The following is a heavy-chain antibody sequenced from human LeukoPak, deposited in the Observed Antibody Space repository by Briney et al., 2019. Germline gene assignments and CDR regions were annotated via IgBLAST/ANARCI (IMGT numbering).Heavy chain of an antibody. CDR2: IYYSGST. CDR1: GCSISSHY. J-gene: IGHJ4*02. Sequence: SETLSLTCPVSGCSISSHYWSWIRQPPGKGLEWIGYIYYSGSTNYNPSLKSRVTISVDTSKNQFSLKLSSVTAADTAVYYCARSSNYYDSSGSGYWGQGTLVTVSS. V-gene: IGHV4-59*11. D-gene: IGHD3-22*01. CDR3: ARSSNYYDSSGSGY.